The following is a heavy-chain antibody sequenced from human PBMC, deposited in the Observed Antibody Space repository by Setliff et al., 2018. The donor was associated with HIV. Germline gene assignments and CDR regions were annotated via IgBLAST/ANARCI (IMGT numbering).Heavy chain of an antibody. CDR3: ARLPFITIFGVLNGDDGFDI. V-gene: IGHV1-2*06. CDR1: GYTFTGYY. D-gene: IGHD3-3*01. J-gene: IGHJ3*02. Sequence: RASVKVSCKASGYTFTGYYMHWVRQAPGQGPEWLGRINPKSGGTRYAQKFQGRVSMTRDTAISTAYMELSRLRSDDSAVHYCARLPFITIFGVLNGDDGFDIWGQGTMVTVSS. CDR2: INPKSGGT.